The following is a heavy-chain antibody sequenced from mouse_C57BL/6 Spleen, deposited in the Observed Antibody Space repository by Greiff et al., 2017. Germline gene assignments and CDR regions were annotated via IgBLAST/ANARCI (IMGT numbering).Heavy chain of an antibody. J-gene: IGHJ3*01. CDR2: IYPGDGDT. D-gene: IGHD2-4*01. CDR3: ARRGYYDYDGGFAY. CDR1: GYAFSSSW. Sequence: VQLQQSGPELVKPGASVKISCKASGYAFSSSWMNWVKQRPGKGLEWIGRIYPGDGDTNYNGKFKGKATLTADKSSSPAYMQRSRMTSEDSAVYFCARRGYYDYDGGFAYWGQGTLVTVSA. V-gene: IGHV1-82*01.